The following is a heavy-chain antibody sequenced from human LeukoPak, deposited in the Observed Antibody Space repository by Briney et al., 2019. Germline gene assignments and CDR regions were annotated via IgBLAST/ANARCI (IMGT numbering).Heavy chain of an antibody. CDR3: ARYGPPRLRGDRGAFDI. J-gene: IGHJ3*02. V-gene: IGHV4-61*02. D-gene: IGHD4-17*01. CDR1: GGSISSGSYY. Sequence: SQTLSLTCTVSGGSISSGSYYWSWIRQPAGKGLEWIGRIYTSGSTNYNPSLKSRVTISVDTSKNQFSLKLSSVTAADTAVYYCARYGPPRLRGDRGAFDIWGQGTMVTVSS. CDR2: IYTSGST.